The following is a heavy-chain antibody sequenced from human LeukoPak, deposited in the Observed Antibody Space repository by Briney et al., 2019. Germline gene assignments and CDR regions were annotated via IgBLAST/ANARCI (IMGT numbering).Heavy chain of an antibody. CDR2: ISYDGSNK. V-gene: IGHV3-30-3*01. CDR3: ARLVDPPEGYFDY. CDR1: GFTFSSYA. D-gene: IGHD5-24*01. Sequence: LSGGSLRLSCAASGFTFSSYAMHWVRQAPGKGLEWVAVISYDGSNKYYADSVKGRLTISRDNSKNTLYLQMNSLRAEDTAVYYCARLVDPPEGYFDYWGQGTLVTVSS. J-gene: IGHJ4*02.